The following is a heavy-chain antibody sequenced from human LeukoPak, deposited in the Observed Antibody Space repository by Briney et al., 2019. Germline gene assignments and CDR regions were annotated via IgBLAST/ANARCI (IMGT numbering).Heavy chain of an antibody. J-gene: IGHJ3*01. CDR1: GGSISSSSYY. Sequence: SETLSLTCTVSGGSISSSSYYWGWIRQPPGKGLEWIGEINHSGSTNYNPSLRSRVTISVDTSKNQFSLKLSSVTAADTAVYYCASLWPYQLSAFDVWGQGTLVTVSS. CDR3: ASLWPYQLSAFDV. V-gene: IGHV4-39*07. CDR2: INHSGST. D-gene: IGHD2-2*01.